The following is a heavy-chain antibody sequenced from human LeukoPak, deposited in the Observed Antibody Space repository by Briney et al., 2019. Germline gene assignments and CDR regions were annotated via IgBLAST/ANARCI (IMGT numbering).Heavy chain of an antibody. D-gene: IGHD1-26*01. CDR1: AFTFSSYA. CDR2: ISGSGGST. CDR3: AKKDSASYYFDY. J-gene: IGHJ4*02. V-gene: IGHV3-23*01. Sequence: LSCAAXAFTFSSYAXSWVRLAPGKGLEWVSGISGSGGSTYYADSVKGRFTISRENSKNTLYLQMNSLRADDTAVYYCAKKDSASYYFDYWGQGTLVTVSS.